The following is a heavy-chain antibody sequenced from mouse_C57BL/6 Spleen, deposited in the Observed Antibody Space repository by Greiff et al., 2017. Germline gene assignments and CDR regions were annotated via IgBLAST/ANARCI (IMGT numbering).Heavy chain of an antibody. D-gene: IGHD2-10*01. Sequence: QVQLQQPGAELVRPGPSVKLSCKASGYTFTSYWMHWVKQRPGQGLEWIGVIDPSDSYTNYKQKFKGKATLTVDTSSSTAYMQLSSLTSEDSAVYYCASSYWRDAMDYWGQGTSVTVSS. J-gene: IGHJ4*01. CDR2: IDPSDSYT. V-gene: IGHV1-59*01. CDR3: ASSYWRDAMDY. CDR1: GYTFTSYW.